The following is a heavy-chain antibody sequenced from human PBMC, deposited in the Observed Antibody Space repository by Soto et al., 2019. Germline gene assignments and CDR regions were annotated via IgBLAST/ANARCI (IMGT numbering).Heavy chain of an antibody. D-gene: IGHD3-10*01. CDR3: AVPVVRGVIITLPPGY. V-gene: IGHV3-23*01. Sequence: EVQLLESGGGLVQPGGSLRLSCAASGFTFSSYAMSWVRQAPGKGLEWVSAISGSGGSTYYADSVKGRFTISRDNSKNTLYLQMNSLRAEETAVYYCAVPVVRGVIITLPPGYWGQGPLVTVSS. CDR1: GFTFSSYA. J-gene: IGHJ4*02. CDR2: ISGSGGST.